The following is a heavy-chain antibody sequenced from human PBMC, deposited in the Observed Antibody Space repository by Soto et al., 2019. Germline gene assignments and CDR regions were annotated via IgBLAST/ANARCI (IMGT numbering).Heavy chain of an antibody. CDR1: GGSISSYY. J-gene: IGHJ3*02. D-gene: IGHD5-12*01. CDR2: IYYSGST. V-gene: IGHV4-59*08. CDR3: ASLYSGYDPDAFDI. Sequence: QVQLQESGPGLVKPSETLSLTCTVSGGSISSYYWSWIRQPPGKGLEWIGYIYYSGSTNYNPALKSRVTISVDTSKNQFSLKLSSVTAADTAVYYCASLYSGYDPDAFDIWGQGTMVTVSS.